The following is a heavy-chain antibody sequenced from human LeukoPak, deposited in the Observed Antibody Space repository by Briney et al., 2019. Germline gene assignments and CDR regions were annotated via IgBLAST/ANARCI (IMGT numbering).Heavy chain of an antibody. CDR1: GYTFINYY. CDR2: INPSGGST. CDR3: ARDTRIPPPTHHYFDY. D-gene: IGHD2-2*02. Sequence: GASVKVSCKASGYTFINYYIHWVRQAPGQGLEWMGIINPSGGSTSSAQKFQGRVTMTRDMSTSTVYMELSSLRSEDTAVYYCARDTRIPPPTHHYFDYWGQGTLVTVSS. J-gene: IGHJ4*02. V-gene: IGHV1-46*01.